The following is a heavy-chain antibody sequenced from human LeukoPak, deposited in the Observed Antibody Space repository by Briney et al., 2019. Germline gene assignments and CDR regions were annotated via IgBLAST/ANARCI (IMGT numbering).Heavy chain of an antibody. J-gene: IGHJ6*02. CDR2: ISGSGGST. Sequence: GGSLRLSCAASGFTFSSYAMSWVRQAPGKGLEWVSAISGSGGSTYYADSVKGRFTISRDNSKNTLYLQMNSLRAEDTAVYYCAKVHDFWSGYPSYHYYGMDVWGQGTTVTVSS. CDR3: AKVHDFWSGYPSYHYYGMDV. D-gene: IGHD3-3*01. V-gene: IGHV3-23*01. CDR1: GFTFSSYA.